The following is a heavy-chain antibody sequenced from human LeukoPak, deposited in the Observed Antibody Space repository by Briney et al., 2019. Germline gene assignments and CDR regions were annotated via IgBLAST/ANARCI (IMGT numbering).Heavy chain of an antibody. D-gene: IGHD3-16*01. J-gene: IGHJ2*01. CDR2: IYPIDSDT. CDR3: ARLGADTFGSYWYFDL. Sequence: GESLKISCKASGYIFTSYWTGWVRQMPGKGLEWMGIIYPIDSDTRYSPSFQGQVTISADKAISTAYLQWSSLKASDTAMYYCARLGADTFGSYWYFDLWGRGTLVTVAS. V-gene: IGHV5-51*01. CDR1: GYIFTSYW.